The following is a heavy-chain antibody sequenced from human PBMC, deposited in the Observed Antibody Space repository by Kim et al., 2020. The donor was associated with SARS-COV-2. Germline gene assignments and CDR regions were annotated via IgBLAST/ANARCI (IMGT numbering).Heavy chain of an antibody. Sequence: STTDAPTHKSRVTISVDTSKNQLSLAMNSVTAADTAVYYCARVTGYWLDHWGQGTLVTVSS. D-gene: IGHD2-8*02. V-gene: IGHV4-59*01. CDR3: ARVTGYWLDH. J-gene: IGHJ5*02. CDR2: ST.